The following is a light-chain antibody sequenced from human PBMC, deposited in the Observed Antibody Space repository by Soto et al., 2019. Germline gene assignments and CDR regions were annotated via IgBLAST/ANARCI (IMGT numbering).Light chain of an antibody. CDR2: AAS. Sequence: AIPMTQSPPSLSASVGDRVIITYRASQDIRVDVGWLQQRPGHAPNLLIYAASTLHTGLPSTFIGSGSGTDFSLTIDDLQPEDCATYFCLQDYGFPYSFGQGTKLEI. J-gene: IGKJ2*03. CDR1: QDIRVD. V-gene: IGKV1-6*01. CDR3: LQDYGFPYS.